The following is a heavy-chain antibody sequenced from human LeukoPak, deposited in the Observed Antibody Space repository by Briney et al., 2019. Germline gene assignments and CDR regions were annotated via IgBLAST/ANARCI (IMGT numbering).Heavy chain of an antibody. CDR1: GGTFSSYA. V-gene: IGHV1-69*01. J-gene: IGHJ3*02. CDR2: IIPIFGTA. D-gene: IGHD1-26*01. CDR3: ATYSGSYGGAFDI. Sequence: ASVKVSCKASGGTFSSYAISWVRQAPGQGLEWMGGIIPIFGTANYAQKFQGRVTITADESTSTAYMELSSLRSEDTAVYYYATYSGSYGGAFDIWGQGTMVTVSS.